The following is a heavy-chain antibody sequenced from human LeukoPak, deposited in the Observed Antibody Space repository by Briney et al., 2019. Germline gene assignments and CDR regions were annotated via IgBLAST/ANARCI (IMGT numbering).Heavy chain of an antibody. CDR3: AREDGGNPSG. V-gene: IGHV4-59*01. CDR1: GGSICSYY. CDR2: IYYSGST. D-gene: IGHD4-23*01. Sequence: PSETLSLTCTVSGGSICSYYWSWIRQPPGKGLEWIGYIYYSGSTNYNPSLKSRVTISVDTSKNQFSLKLSSVTAADTAVYYCAREDGGNPSGWGQGTLVTVSS. J-gene: IGHJ4*02.